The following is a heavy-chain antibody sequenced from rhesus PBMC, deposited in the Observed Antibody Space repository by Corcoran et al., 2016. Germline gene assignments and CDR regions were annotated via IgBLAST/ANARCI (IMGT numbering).Heavy chain of an antibody. CDR3: ARLTYYNIWTGYYTFDY. Sequence: QVQLQESGPGLVKPSQTLSLTCAISGDSVSSNSATWNWIRQSPSRGLEWLGRTYYRSNWYNDYQQSVQNRISINPDTSKNQFSLQLNSVTPEDMAVYYCARLTYYNIWTGYYTFDYWGQGVLVTVSS. J-gene: IGHJ4*01. D-gene: IGHD3-3*01. CDR1: GDSVSSNSAT. CDR2: TYYRSNWYN. V-gene: IGHV6-1*01.